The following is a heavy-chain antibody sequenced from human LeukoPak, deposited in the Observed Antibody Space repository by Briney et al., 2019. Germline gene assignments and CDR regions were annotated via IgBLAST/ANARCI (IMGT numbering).Heavy chain of an antibody. J-gene: IGHJ6*02. CDR1: VGTFSSYA. Sequence: GASVKVSCKASVGTFSSYAISWVRQAPGQGLEWMGRIIPILGIANYAQKFQGRVTITADKSTSTAYMELSRLRSDDTAVYYCAVTGYLYYYYGMDVWAQGTTVTVSS. V-gene: IGHV1-69*04. CDR3: AVTGYLYYYYGMDV. CDR2: IIPILGIA. D-gene: IGHD3-9*01.